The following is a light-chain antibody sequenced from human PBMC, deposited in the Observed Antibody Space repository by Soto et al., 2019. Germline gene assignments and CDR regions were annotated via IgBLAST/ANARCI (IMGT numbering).Light chain of an antibody. CDR1: SSDIGGYKD. Sequence: QSALTQPASVSGSPGQSITISCTGTSSDIGGYKDVSWYQQHPGKAPQVLIFEVSYRPYGISNRFSGSKSGNVASLTISGLQAEDEADYYCSSYTSSSTLDWVFGGGTQLTVL. CDR2: EVS. J-gene: IGLJ3*02. CDR3: SSYTSSSTLDWV. V-gene: IGLV2-14*03.